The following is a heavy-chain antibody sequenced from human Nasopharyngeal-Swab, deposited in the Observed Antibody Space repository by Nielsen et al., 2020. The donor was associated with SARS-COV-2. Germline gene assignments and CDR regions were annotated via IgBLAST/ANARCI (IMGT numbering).Heavy chain of an antibody. D-gene: IGHD3-3*01. CDR3: ARDKGDFWSGYYKGPYYYYGMDV. CDR2: ISSSSSYI. J-gene: IGHJ6*02. Sequence: WIRRPPGQGLEWVSSISSSSSYIYYADSVKGRFTISRDNAKNSLYLQMNSLRAEDTAVYYCARDKGDFWSGYYKGPYYYYGMDVWGQGTTVTVSS. V-gene: IGHV3-21*01.